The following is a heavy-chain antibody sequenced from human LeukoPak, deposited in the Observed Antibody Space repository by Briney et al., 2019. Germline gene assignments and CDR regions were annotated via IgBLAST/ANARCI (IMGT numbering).Heavy chain of an antibody. Sequence: SETLSLTCAVSGYSISSGYYWAWIRQFPGKGLECIGSIFHSGSTYDNPSLKSRVTTSVDASKNHFSLTLSSVTAADTAVYHCARHMTTDMLDAFDIWGQGTMVIISS. J-gene: IGHJ3*02. CDR3: ARHMTTDMLDAFDI. V-gene: IGHV4-38-2*01. CDR1: GYSISSGYY. CDR2: IFHSGST. D-gene: IGHD3-10*02.